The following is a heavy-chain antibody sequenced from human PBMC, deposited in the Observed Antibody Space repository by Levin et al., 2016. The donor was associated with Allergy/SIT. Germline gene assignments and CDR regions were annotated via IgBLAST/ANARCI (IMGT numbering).Heavy chain of an antibody. D-gene: IGHD1-26*01. V-gene: IGHV3-21*01. Sequence: GESLKISCAASGLSFSYYSMNWVRQAPGKGLEWVSSISSSSSYIYYADSVKGRFTIFRDNAKNSLHLQMNSLRAEDTAVYYCARSMWEWVSVEGWFYYMDVWGKGTTVTVSS. J-gene: IGHJ6*03. CDR2: ISSSSSYI. CDR3: ARSMWEWVSVEGWFYYMDV. CDR1: GLSFSYYS.